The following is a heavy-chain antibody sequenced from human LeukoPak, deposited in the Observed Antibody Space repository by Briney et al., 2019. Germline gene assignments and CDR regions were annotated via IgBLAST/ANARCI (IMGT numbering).Heavy chain of an antibody. D-gene: IGHD3-10*01. CDR1: GFSFDDYA. V-gene: IGHV3-43D*03. CDR2: ISWDGGRT. Sequence: GGSLRLSCAASGFSFDDYAMHWVRQGPGKGLEWVSLISWDGGRTYYADSVKGRFTISRDNSKNSLYLQMNSLRAEDTALYYCAKDKFDGSGNYYFEWWGQGTLVTVSS. CDR3: AKDKFDGSGNYYFEW. J-gene: IGHJ4*02.